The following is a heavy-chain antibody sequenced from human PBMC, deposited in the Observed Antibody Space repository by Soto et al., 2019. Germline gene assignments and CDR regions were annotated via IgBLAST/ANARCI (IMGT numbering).Heavy chain of an antibody. CDR3: ASPVGWAPAARGY. V-gene: IGHV3-15*07. Sequence: RDCSATVELNFVDAGVHWIRKDPGMGLEWVGRIKTKNEVEKTDYAPAVKGRFTISRDDAERTVFLEMASPKSDDTAVYYCASPVGWAPAARGYWGQGALATVSS. J-gene: IGHJ4*02. D-gene: IGHD6-13*01. CDR2: IKTKNEVEKT. CDR1: ELNFVDAG.